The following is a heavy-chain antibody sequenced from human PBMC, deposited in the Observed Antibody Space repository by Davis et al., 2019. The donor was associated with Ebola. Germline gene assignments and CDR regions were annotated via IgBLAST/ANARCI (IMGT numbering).Heavy chain of an antibody. CDR2: IYRDGSEK. D-gene: IGHD1-26*01. CDR1: GFTFDNFW. J-gene: IGHJ3*02. V-gene: IGHV3-7*03. CDR3: VKDTSNIWFDI. Sequence: GGSLRLSCAASGFTFDNFWMSWVRQAPGKGLEWVANIYRDGSEKYYVDSVKGRFTISRDNTKNSLYLHMNGLRVEDTAIYFCVKDTSNIWFDIWGQGTMVTVSS.